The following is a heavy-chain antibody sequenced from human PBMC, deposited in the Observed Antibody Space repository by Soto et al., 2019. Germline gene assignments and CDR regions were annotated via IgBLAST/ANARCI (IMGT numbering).Heavy chain of an antibody. D-gene: IGHD6-13*01. V-gene: IGHV3-23*01. CDR2: ISGSGTTT. CDR1: GFTFFNYG. Sequence: PGGSLRLSCAASGFTFFNYGMSWVRQAPGKGLEWVSAISGSGTTTYYADSVKGRLTISRDNSKNTLYLQINSLRAEDTAIYYCAKVRHPYSSSCTYFDYWGQGSLVTVSS. J-gene: IGHJ4*02. CDR3: AKVRHPYSSSCTYFDY.